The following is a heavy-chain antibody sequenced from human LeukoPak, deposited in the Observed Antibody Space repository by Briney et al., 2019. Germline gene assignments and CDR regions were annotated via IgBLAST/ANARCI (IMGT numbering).Heavy chain of an antibody. J-gene: IGHJ6*02. CDR2: ISSSSSYI. CDR1: GFTFSSYS. D-gene: IGHD2-2*01. Sequence: PGGSLRLSCAASGFTFSSYSMNWVRQAPGKGLEWVSSISSSSSYIYYADSVKGRFTISRDNAKNSLYLQMNSLRAEDTAVYYCARVLVVPAAVYYYYGMDVWGQGTTVTVSS. V-gene: IGHV3-21*04. CDR3: ARVLVVPAAVYYYYGMDV.